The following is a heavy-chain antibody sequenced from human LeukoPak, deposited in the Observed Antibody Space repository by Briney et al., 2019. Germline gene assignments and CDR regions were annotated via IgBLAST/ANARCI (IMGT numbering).Heavy chain of an antibody. J-gene: IGHJ3*02. V-gene: IGHV3-23*01. CDR3: AKPTSGYSLRGAFDI. D-gene: IGHD6-13*01. Sequence: GGSLRLSCAASGFTFSSYAMSWVRQAQGKGLEWVSDISGSGGSTYYADSVKGRFTISRDNSKNTLYLQMNSLRAEDTAVYYCAKPTSGYSLRGAFDIWGQGTMVTVSS. CDR2: ISGSGGST. CDR1: GFTFSSYA.